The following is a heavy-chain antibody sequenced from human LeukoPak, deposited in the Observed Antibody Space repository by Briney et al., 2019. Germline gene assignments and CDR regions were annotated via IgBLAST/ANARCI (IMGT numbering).Heavy chain of an antibody. J-gene: IGHJ2*01. CDR2: IYPGDSDT. V-gene: IGHV5-51*01. CDR3: ARRAGGQWYFDL. Sequence: GESLKISCQGSGYSFTSYWIGWVRQTPGKGLGWMGIIYPGDSDTRYSPSFQGQVTISADKSISAAYLHWSSLKASDTAMYYCARRAGGQWYFDLWGRGTLVTVSS. D-gene: IGHD3-16*01. CDR1: GYSFTSYW.